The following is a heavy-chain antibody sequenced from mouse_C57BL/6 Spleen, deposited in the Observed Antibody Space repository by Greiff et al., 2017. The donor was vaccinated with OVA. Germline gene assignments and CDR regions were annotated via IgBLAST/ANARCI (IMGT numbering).Heavy chain of an antibody. V-gene: IGHV1-82*01. Sequence: VKPGASVKISCKASGYAFSSSWMNWVKQRPGKGLEWIGRIYPGDGDTNYNGKFKGKATLTADKSSSTAYMQLSSLTSEDSAVYFCARSEYDYDVGAMDYWGQGTSVTVSS. D-gene: IGHD2-4*01. CDR3: ARSEYDYDVGAMDY. CDR1: GYAFSSSW. J-gene: IGHJ4*01. CDR2: IYPGDGDT.